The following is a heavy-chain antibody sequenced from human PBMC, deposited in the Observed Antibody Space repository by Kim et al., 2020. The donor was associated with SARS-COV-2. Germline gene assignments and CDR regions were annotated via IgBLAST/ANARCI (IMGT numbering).Heavy chain of an antibody. Sequence: GGSLRLSCAASGFTFNKYYMNWIRQAPGKGLEWISYISVTSGTTYYADSVKGRFTISRDNTENTLYLQMDSLRVDDTAVYYCARIVGAYGQFEYWGQGTLATVSA. D-gene: IGHD3-10*01. J-gene: IGHJ4*02. CDR1: GFTFNKYY. CDR2: ISVTSGTT. CDR3: ARIVGAYGQFEY. V-gene: IGHV3-11*01.